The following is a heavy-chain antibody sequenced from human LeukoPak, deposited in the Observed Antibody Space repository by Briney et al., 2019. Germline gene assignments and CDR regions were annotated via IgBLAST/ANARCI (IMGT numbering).Heavy chain of an antibody. Sequence: QPGGSLRLSCVASGFTFAKYWMSWVRQAPGKGLEWVANIKLDGSEKNYVDSVKGRFTISRGNTKNSLYLQMNSLRAEDTAVFYCARDQYDTWSRRGNFDSWGQGTLVIVSS. V-gene: IGHV3-7*03. CDR1: GFTFAKYW. D-gene: IGHD3-3*01. CDR3: ARDQYDTWSRRGNFDS. J-gene: IGHJ4*02. CDR2: IKLDGSEK.